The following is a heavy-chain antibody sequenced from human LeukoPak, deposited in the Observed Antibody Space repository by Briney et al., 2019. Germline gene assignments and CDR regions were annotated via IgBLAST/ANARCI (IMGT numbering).Heavy chain of an antibody. CDR3: ASWGAGGNS. V-gene: IGHV3-23*01. CDR2: ISGSGDST. J-gene: IGHJ4*02. D-gene: IGHD3-16*01. Sequence: GGSLRLSCAASGFTFSSYAMSWVRQAPGKGLEWVSSISGSGDSTYHADSVKGRFTIARDNADNSLSLQMNSLRAEDTAVYYCASWGAGGNSWGQGTLVTVSS. CDR1: GFTFSSYA.